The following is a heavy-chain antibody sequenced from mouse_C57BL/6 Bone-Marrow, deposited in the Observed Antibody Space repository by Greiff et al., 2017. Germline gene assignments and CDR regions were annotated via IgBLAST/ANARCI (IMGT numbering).Heavy chain of an antibody. CDR1: GYSITSGYY. J-gene: IGHJ3*01. V-gene: IGHV3-6*01. D-gene: IGHD2-10*02. CDR3: ARAYGNYVWFAN. CDR2: ISYDGSN. Sequence: EVQLQQSGPGLVKPSQSLSLTCSVTGYSITSGYYWNWIRQFPGNKLEWMGYISYDGSNNYNPSLKNRISITRDTSKNQFFLKLNSVTTEDTATYYCARAYGNYVWFANWGQGTLVTVSA.